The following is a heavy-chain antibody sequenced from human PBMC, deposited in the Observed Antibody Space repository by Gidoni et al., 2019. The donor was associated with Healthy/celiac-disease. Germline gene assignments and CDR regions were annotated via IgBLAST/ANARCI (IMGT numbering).Heavy chain of an antibody. CDR1: GYTFTSYY. D-gene: IGHD2-2*01. Sequence: QVQLVQSGAEVKKPGASVKVSCMASGYTFTSYYMHWVRQAPGQGLEWMGIINPSGGSTSYAQKFQGRVTMTRDTSTSTVYMELSSLRSEDTAVYYCAREGIVVVPAAIKIYYYYYYMDVWSKGTTVTVSS. CDR3: AREGIVVVPAAIKIYYYYYYMDV. J-gene: IGHJ6*03. CDR2: INPSGGST. V-gene: IGHV1-46*01.